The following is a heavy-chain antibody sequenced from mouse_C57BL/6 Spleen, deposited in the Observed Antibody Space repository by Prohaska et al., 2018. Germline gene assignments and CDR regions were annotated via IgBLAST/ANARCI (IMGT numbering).Heavy chain of an antibody. CDR1: GYTFTDYY. Sequence: EVQLQQSGPELVKPGASVKISCKASGYTFTDYYMNWVKQSRGKSLEWIGDINLNNGGTSYNQKFKGKATLTVDKASSTAYMQLSSLTSEDSAVYYCARSNIGYFDYWGQGTTLTVSS. J-gene: IGHJ2*01. V-gene: IGHV1-26*01. D-gene: IGHD3-1*01. CDR3: ARSNIGYFDY. CDR2: INLNNGGT.